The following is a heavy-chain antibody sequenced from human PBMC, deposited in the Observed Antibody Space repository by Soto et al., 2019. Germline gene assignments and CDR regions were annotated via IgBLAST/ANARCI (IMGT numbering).Heavy chain of an antibody. CDR3: ARDPTRWFGESPINNWFDP. V-gene: IGHV3-7*03. CDR2: IKQDGSEK. Sequence: QPGGSLRLSCAASGFTFSSYWMSWVRQAPGKGLEWVANIKQDGSEKYYVDSVKGRFTISRDNAKNSLYLQMNSLRAEDTAVYYCARDPTRWFGESPINNWFDPWGQGTLVTVSS. CDR1: GFTFSSYW. D-gene: IGHD3-10*01. J-gene: IGHJ5*02.